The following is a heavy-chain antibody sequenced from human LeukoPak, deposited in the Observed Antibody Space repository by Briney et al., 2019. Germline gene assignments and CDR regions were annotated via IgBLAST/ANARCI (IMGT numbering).Heavy chain of an antibody. Sequence: KPSETLSLTCTVSGGSISSSSYYWGWIRQPPGKGLEWSGSIYHSGSTYCNPSLKSRVTTSVDTSKNQFSLKLTSVTAPDTAVYYCARRRFTDDYIWGIYRPDWDFDLWGRGTLVTVSS. V-gene: IGHV4-39*01. J-gene: IGHJ2*01. CDR2: IYHSGST. D-gene: IGHD3-16*02. CDR1: GGSISSSSYY. CDR3: ARRRFTDDYIWGIYRPDWDFDL.